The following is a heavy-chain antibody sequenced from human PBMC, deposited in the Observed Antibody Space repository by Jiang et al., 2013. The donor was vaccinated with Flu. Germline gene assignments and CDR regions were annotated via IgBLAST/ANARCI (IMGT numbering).Heavy chain of an antibody. Sequence: QSGSELKRPGSSVRVSCKSSGGTFSRFAFSWVHQAPGEGLEWVGLVDPEDGETLYAEKFQGRVTITADTSTDTAYLELSNLRFEDTAIYYCATDSRYIGSDTEPILFYYTDAWGKGTTVTVSS. CDR3: ATDSRYIGSDTEPILFYYTDA. CDR1: GGTFSRFA. CDR2: VDPEDGET. J-gene: IGHJ6*03. V-gene: IGHV1-69-2*01. D-gene: IGHD1-26*01.